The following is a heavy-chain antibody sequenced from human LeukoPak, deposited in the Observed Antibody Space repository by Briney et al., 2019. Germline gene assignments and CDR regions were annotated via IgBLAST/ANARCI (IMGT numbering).Heavy chain of an antibody. Sequence: GGSLRVPCAASGFTFSSYGMHWVRQAPGKGLEWVAVISYDGSNKYYADSVKGRFTISRDNSKNTLYLQMNSLRAEDTAVYYCAESDPGSSWYGDYWGQGTLVTVSS. CDR3: AESDPGSSWYGDY. D-gene: IGHD6-13*01. V-gene: IGHV3-30*18. CDR2: ISYDGSNK. CDR1: GFTFSSYG. J-gene: IGHJ4*02.